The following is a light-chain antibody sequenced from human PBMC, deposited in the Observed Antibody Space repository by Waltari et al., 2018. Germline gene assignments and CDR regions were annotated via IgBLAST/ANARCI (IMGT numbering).Light chain of an antibody. CDR2: GNS. Sequence: QSVLTQPPSVSGAPGQRVTISCTGSRPNIGAGYDVHWYQQLPGTAPKLLIYGNSNRPSGVPDRFSGSKSGTSASLAITGLQAEDEADYYCQSYDSSLSGHVVFGGGTKLTVL. J-gene: IGLJ2*01. CDR1: RPNIGAGYD. V-gene: IGLV1-40*01. CDR3: QSYDSSLSGHVV.